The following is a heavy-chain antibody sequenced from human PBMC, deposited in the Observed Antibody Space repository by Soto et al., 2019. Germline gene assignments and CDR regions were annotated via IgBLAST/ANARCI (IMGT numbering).Heavy chain of an antibody. CDR1: GGTFSSYA. D-gene: IGHD3-22*01. V-gene: IGHV1-69*13. J-gene: IGHJ5*02. CDR3: ARKVGRVVTAYNWFDP. Sequence: SVKVSCKASGGTFSSYAISWVRQAPGQGLEWMGGIIPIFGTANYTQKFQGRVTITADESTSTAYMELSSLRSEDTAVYYCARKVGRVVTAYNWFDPWGQGTLVTVSS. CDR2: IIPIFGTA.